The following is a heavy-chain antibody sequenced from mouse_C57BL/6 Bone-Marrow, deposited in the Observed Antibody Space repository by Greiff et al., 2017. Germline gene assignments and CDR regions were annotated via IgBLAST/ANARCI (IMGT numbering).Heavy chain of an antibody. CDR2: INPSSGYT. J-gene: IGHJ4*01. CDR3: ARWSRSVLYSMDY. V-gene: IGHV1-4*01. Sequence: QVQLQQSGAELARPGASVKMSCKASGYTFTSYTMHWVKQRPGQGLEWIGYINPSSGYTKYNQKFKDKDTLTADKSSSTAYMQLSSLTSEDSAVYYCARWSRSVLYSMDYWGQGTSVTVSS. CDR1: GYTFTSYT.